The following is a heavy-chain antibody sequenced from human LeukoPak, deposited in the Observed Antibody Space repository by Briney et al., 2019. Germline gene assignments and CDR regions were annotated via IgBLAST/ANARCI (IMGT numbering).Heavy chain of an antibody. Sequence: GGPLRLSCAASGFTFSSYAMSWVRQAPEKGLEWVSTISGSGASTYYADSVKGRFIISRDNSKNTLYLQTNSLRAEDTAVYYCAKDIVIIPAASYAFDIWGQGTMVIVSS. CDR2: ISGSGAST. D-gene: IGHD2-2*01. CDR3: AKDIVIIPAASYAFDI. V-gene: IGHV3-23*01. CDR1: GFTFSSYA. J-gene: IGHJ3*02.